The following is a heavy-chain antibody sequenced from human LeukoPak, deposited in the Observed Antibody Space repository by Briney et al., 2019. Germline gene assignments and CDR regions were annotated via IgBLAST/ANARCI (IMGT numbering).Heavy chain of an antibody. CDR3: ARDGSGSQGVNWFDP. V-gene: IGHV1-69*05. Sequence: SVKVSCKASGGTFSSYAISWVRQAPGQGLEWMGGIIPIFGTANYAQKFQGRVTITRDTSASTVYMELNSLRSEDTAIYYCARDGSGSQGVNWFDPWGQGTLVTVSS. D-gene: IGHD3-10*01. CDR1: GGTFSSYA. CDR2: IIPIFGTA. J-gene: IGHJ5*02.